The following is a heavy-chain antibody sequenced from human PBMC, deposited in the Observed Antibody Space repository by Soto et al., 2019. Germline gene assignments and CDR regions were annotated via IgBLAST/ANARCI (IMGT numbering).Heavy chain of an antibody. CDR3: AKTTYYDFWSGYYTGKDYYGMDV. J-gene: IGHJ6*02. Sequence: QVQLVQSGAEVKKPGSSVKVSCKASGGTFSSYAISWVRQAPGQGLEWMGGIIPIFGTANYAQKFQCRVTITADESTSTAYMELSSLRSEDTAVYYCAKTTYYDFWSGYYTGKDYYGMDVWGQGTTVTVSS. V-gene: IGHV1-69*01. CDR1: GGTFSSYA. D-gene: IGHD3-3*01. CDR2: IIPIFGTA.